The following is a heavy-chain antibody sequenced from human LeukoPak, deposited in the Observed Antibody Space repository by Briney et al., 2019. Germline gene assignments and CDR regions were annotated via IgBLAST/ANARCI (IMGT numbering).Heavy chain of an antibody. J-gene: IGHJ3*02. Sequence: SETLSLTCTVSGGSINSYYWSWIRQPPGKGLEWIGYIYDSGSTNYNPSLTSRGTISVDTSKNQFSLKLSSVTAADTAVYYCACLTTADAFDIWGQGTMVTVSS. CDR1: GGSINSYY. V-gene: IGHV4-59*01. CDR2: IYDSGST. CDR3: ACLTTADAFDI. D-gene: IGHD3-22*01.